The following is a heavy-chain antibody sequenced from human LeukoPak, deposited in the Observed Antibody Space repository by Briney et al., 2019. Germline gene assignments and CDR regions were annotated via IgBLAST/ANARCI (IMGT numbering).Heavy chain of an antibody. J-gene: IGHJ6*02. CDR3: ARRPAGYCSSTSCYPPQYYYGMDV. V-gene: IGHV1-18*01. D-gene: IGHD2-2*01. CDR2: ISAYNGNT. CDR1: GYTFTSYG. Sequence: ASVKVSCKASGYTFTSYGISWVRQAPGQGLEWMGWISAYNGNTNYAQKLQGRVTMTTETSTSTAYMELRRLRSDDTAVYYCARRPAGYCSSTSCYPPQYYYGMDVWGQGTTVTVSS.